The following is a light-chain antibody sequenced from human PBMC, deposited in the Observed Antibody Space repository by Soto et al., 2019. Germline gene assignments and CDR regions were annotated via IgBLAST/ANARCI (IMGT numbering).Light chain of an antibody. CDR3: QQYNSWLWT. J-gene: IGKJ1*01. V-gene: IGKV3-15*01. Sequence: EIVMTQSPATLSVSPWEWATLSFRASQSVSSKLAWYQQKPGQAPRLLIYGASTRATGIPARFSGSGSGTEFTLIISSLQSEDSAVYYCQQYNSWLWTFGQGTKV. CDR1: QSVSSK. CDR2: GAS.